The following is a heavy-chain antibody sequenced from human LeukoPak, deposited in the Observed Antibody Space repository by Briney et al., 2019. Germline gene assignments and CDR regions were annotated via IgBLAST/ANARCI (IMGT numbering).Heavy chain of an antibody. Sequence: GGSLRLSCAASGFTFSSYSMNWVRQAPGKGLEWVSYISSSSSTIYYADSVKGRFTISRDNAKNSLDLQMNSLKAEDTAVYYCARGQREPRGVFDYWGQGTLVTVSS. CDR1: GFTFSSYS. V-gene: IGHV3-48*01. CDR2: ISSSSSTI. D-gene: IGHD6-25*01. CDR3: ARGQREPRGVFDY. J-gene: IGHJ4*02.